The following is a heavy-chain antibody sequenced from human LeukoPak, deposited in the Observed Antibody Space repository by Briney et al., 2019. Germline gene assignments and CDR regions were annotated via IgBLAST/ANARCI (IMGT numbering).Heavy chain of an antibody. CDR3: ARRGVTGRYSSGWYNY. CDR2: IYYSGST. CDR1: GGSISNYY. D-gene: IGHD6-19*01. J-gene: IGHJ4*02. V-gene: IGHV4-59*08. Sequence: SETLSLTCTVSGGSISNYYWSWIRQPPGKGLEWIGYIYYSGSTNYNPSLKSRVTISVDTSKNQFSLKLGSVTAADTAVYYCARRGVTGRYSSGWYNYWGQGTLVTVSS.